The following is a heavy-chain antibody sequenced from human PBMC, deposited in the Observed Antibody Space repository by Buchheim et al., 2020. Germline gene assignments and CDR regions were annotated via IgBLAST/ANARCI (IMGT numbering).Heavy chain of an antibody. CDR3: ARDFIVVVPAAIWGPRRGWFDP. CDR1: GGSFSGYY. D-gene: IGHD2-2*01. V-gene: IGHV4-34*01. J-gene: IGHJ5*02. CDR2: INHSGST. Sequence: QVQLQQWGAGLLKPSETLSLTCAVYGGSFSGYYWSWIRQPPGKGLEWIGEINHSGSTNYNPSLKSRVTISVDTSKNQFSLKLSSVTAADTAVYYCARDFIVVVPAAIWGPRRGWFDPWGQGTL.